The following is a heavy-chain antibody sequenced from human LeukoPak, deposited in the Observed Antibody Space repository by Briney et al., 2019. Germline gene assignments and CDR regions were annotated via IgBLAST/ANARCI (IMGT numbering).Heavy chain of an antibody. Sequence: SQTLSLTCTVSGGSISSSSYYWGWIRQPPGKGLEWIGSIYYSGSTYYNPSLKSRVTISVDTSKNQFSLKLSSVTAADTAVYYCAGVGWFGEFDYWGQGTLVTVSS. CDR2: IYYSGST. D-gene: IGHD3-10*01. J-gene: IGHJ4*02. CDR3: AGVGWFGEFDY. CDR1: GGSISSSSYY. V-gene: IGHV4-39*07.